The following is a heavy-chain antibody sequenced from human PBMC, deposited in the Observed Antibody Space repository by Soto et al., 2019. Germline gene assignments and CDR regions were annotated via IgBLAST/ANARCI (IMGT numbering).Heavy chain of an antibody. D-gene: IGHD2-21*01. J-gene: IGHJ4*02. CDR2: IYYSGST. V-gene: IGHV4-31*03. CDR1: GGSISSGGYY. CDR3: ARDSRSPGGDFVSYFDY. Sequence: SETLSLTCTVSGGSISSGGYYWSWIRQHPGKGLEWIGYIYYSGSTYYNPSLKSRVTISVDTSKNQFSLKLSSVTAADTAVYYCARDSRSPGGDFVSYFDYWGQGTLVTVSS.